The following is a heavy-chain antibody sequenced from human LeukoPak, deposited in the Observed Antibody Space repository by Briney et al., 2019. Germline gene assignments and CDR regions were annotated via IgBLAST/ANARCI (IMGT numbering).Heavy chain of an antibody. CDR3: ARRNYFDS. V-gene: IGHV3-7*05. CDR1: GFTFSSHW. J-gene: IGHJ5*01. CDR2: IEQDGSEE. Sequence: GGSLGLSCAASGFTFSSHWMSWVRQAPGKGLEWVASIEQDGSEEYYVDSVKGRFTISRDNVKNSVHLQMNSLRAEDTAVYYCARRNYFDSWGQGTLVTVSS.